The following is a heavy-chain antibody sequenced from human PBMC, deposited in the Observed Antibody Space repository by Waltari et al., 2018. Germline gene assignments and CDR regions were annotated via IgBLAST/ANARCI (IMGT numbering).Heavy chain of an antibody. J-gene: IGHJ2*01. CDR2: IGAYNGNT. V-gene: IGHV1-18*01. CDR1: GYTFTNYG. D-gene: IGHD4-17*01. Sequence: QVQLVQSGAEVKKPGASVKVSCKASGYTFTNYGLSWVRQAPGQGLEWIGWIGAYNGNTDYARKVQGRVTMTTDTSTSTAYMDVTSLRSDDTAVYYCARMVAYGDYGDWYFDLWGRGTLVTVSS. CDR3: ARMVAYGDYGDWYFDL.